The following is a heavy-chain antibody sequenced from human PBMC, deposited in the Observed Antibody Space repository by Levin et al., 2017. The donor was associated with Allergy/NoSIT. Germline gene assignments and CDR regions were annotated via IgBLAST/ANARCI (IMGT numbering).Heavy chain of an antibody. CDR3: AKARDKYGWDFDY. CDR1: GFTFSNYA. D-gene: IGHD6-19*01. CDR2: IGNSGGNT. J-gene: IGHJ4*02. V-gene: IGHV3-23*01. Sequence: GGSLRLSCGASGFTFSNYAMNWFRQAPGKGLEWVSSIGNSGGNTYYADSVKGRFTISSDNSKDTLYLNMNTLSAADTAVYYCAKARDKYGWDFDYWGQGTLVTVSS.